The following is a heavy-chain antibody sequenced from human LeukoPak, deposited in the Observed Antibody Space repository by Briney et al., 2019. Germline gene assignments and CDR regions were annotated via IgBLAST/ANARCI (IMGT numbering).Heavy chain of an antibody. Sequence: PSETLSLTCTVSGGSISSSPYYWGWIRRPPGTGLEWIGTIYYRGSTYSNPSLNSRVTISLDTSKNQFSLRLRSVTAADTALYYCARHYLSDGILSTFDPWGQGTLVTVSS. J-gene: IGHJ5*02. D-gene: IGHD2-2*01. V-gene: IGHV4-39*01. CDR2: IYYRGST. CDR1: GGSISSSPYY. CDR3: ARHYLSDGILSTFDP.